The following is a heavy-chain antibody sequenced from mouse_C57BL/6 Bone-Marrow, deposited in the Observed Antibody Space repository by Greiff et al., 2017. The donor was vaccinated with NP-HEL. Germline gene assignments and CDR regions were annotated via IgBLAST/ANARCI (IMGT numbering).Heavy chain of an antibody. CDR1: GFNIKDYY. J-gene: IGHJ4*01. CDR3: ARESFSRRCAMDY. V-gene: IGHV14-2*01. Sequence: EVQLQQSGAELVKPGASVKLSCTASGFNIKDYYMHWVKQRTEQGLEWIGRIDPDDGETTYAPKFQGKATMTADTSSSTAYLQLSSLTSEDTAVYYCARESFSRRCAMDYWGQGTSVTVSS. D-gene: IGHD2-14*01. CDR2: IDPDDGET.